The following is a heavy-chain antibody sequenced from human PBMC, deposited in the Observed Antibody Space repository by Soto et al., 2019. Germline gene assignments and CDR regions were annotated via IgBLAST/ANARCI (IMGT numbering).Heavy chain of an antibody. CDR2: IIPIFGTA. V-gene: IGHV1-69*12. Sequence: QVQLVQSGAEVKKPGSSVKVSCKASGGTFSSYAISWVRQAPGQGLEWMGGIIPIFGTANYAQKFQGRVTITADESTSTAYMELSSLRSEDTAVYYCARKGEWLHAPGIGKYYYYYGMDVWGQGTTVTVSS. CDR1: GGTFSSYA. D-gene: IGHD5-12*01. CDR3: ARKGEWLHAPGIGKYYYYYGMDV. J-gene: IGHJ6*02.